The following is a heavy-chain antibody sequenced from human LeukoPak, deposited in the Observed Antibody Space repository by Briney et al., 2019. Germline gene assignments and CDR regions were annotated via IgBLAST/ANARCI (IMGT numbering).Heavy chain of an antibody. J-gene: IGHJ4*02. V-gene: IGHV4-61*01. CDR2: IYYSGST. CDR3: AKDGGSHLFDY. D-gene: IGHD1-26*01. Sequence: PSETLSLTCTVSGGSVSSGSYYWSWIRQPPGKGLEWIGNIYYSGSTNYNPSLKSRVTISVDTSKNQFSLKLSSVTAADTAVYYCAKDGGSHLFDYWGQGALVTVS. CDR1: GGSVSSGSYY.